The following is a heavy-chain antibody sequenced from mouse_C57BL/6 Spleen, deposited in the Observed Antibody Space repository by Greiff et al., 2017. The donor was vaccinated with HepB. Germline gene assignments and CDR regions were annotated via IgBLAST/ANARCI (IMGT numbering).Heavy chain of an antibody. D-gene: IGHD2-1*01. CDR3: ARGEAYGIHWYFDV. Sequence: EVKLVESGGGLVKPGGSLKLSCAASGFTFSSYAMSWVRQTPEKRLEWVATISDGGSYTYYPDNVKGRFTISRDNAKNNLYLQMSHLKSEDTAMYYCARGEAYGIHWYFDVWGTGTTVTVSS. V-gene: IGHV5-4*03. CDR2: ISDGGSYT. J-gene: IGHJ1*03. CDR1: GFTFSSYA.